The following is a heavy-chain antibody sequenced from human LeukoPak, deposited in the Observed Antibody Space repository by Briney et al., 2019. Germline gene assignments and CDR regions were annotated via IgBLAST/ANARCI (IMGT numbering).Heavy chain of an antibody. V-gene: IGHV3-72*01. D-gene: IGHD6-6*01. CDR1: GFTFSDHY. Sequence: TGGSLRLSCAASGFTFSDHYMDWVRQAPGKGLEWVGRTKNKGQSHITDYAASVKGRFFSSRDDSKNSLYLQMNSLQTDDTGIYYCARDTAAALDFWGQGILVTVSS. J-gene: IGHJ4*02. CDR3: ARDTAAALDF. CDR2: TKNKGQSHIT.